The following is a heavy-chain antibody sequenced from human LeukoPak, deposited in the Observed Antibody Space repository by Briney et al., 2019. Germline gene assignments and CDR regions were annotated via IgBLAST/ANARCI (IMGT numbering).Heavy chain of an antibody. V-gene: IGHV4-34*01. J-gene: IGHJ6*03. CDR1: GGSFSGYY. CDR3: ASKAPIFGVVGYMDV. Sequence: PSETLSLTCAVYGGSFSGYYWSWIRQPPGKGLEWIGEINHSGSTNYNPSLKSRVTISVDTSKNQFSLKLNSVTAADTAVYYCASKAPIFGVVGYMDVWGKGTTVTVSS. CDR2: INHSGST. D-gene: IGHD3-3*01.